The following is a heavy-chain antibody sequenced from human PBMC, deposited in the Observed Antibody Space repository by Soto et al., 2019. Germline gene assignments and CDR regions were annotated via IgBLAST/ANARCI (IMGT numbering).Heavy chain of an antibody. D-gene: IGHD3-10*01. CDR2: ISYDGSNK. CDR1: GFTFSSYG. V-gene: IGHV3-30*18. J-gene: IGHJ5*02. Sequence: GGSLRLSCAASGFTFSSYGMHWVRQAPGKGLEWVAVISYDGSNKYYADSVKGRFTISRDNSKNTLYLQMNSLRAEDTAVYYCAKGFYMVRGVSDWFDPSAQRSLVPVSA. CDR3: AKGFYMVRGVSDWFDP.